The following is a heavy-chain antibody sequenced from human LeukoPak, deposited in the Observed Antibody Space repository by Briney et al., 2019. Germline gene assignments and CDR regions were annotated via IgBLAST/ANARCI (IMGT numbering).Heavy chain of an antibody. D-gene: IGHD2-15*01. CDR1: GFTFSGYA. Sequence: GGSLRLSCAASGFTFSGYAMSWVRQAPGKGLEWVSGISASAGGTYYADSVKGPFTISRDNSKNTLYLQLDSLTAEDTAVYYCAKLVGVAPTDYWGQGTLVTVSS. CDR3: AKLVGVAPTDY. J-gene: IGHJ4*02. CDR2: ISASAGGT. V-gene: IGHV3-23*01.